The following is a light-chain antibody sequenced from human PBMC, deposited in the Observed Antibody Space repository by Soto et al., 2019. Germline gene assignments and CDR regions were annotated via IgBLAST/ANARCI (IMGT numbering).Light chain of an antibody. V-gene: IGLV2-14*01. J-gene: IGLJ1*01. CDR1: SSDVGGYNY. Sequence: QSVLTQPASVSGSPGQSITISCTVTSSDVGGYNYVSWYQQHPGKAPKLMIYEVSNRTSGVSNRFSGSKSGNTASLSISGLQAEDEADYYCSSYTSSSTYVFGSGTKVTLL. CDR3: SSYTSSSTYV. CDR2: EVS.